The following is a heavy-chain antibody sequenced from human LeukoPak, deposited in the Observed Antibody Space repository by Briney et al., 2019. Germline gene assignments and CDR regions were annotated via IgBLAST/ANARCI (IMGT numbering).Heavy chain of an antibody. CDR3: ARGSGQWLVNYYYYYMDV. CDR1: GGSISSYY. V-gene: IGHV4-4*09. D-gene: IGHD6-19*01. J-gene: IGHJ6*03. CDR2: IYTSGST. Sequence: SETLSLTCTVSGGSISSYYWSWIRQPPGKGLVWIGYIYTSGSTNYNPSLKSRVTISVDTSKNQFSLKLSSVTAADTAVYYCARGSGQWLVNYYYYYMDVWGKGTTVTVSS.